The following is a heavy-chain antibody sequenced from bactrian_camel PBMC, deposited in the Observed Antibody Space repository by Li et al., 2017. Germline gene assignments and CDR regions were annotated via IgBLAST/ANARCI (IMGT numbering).Heavy chain of an antibody. V-gene: IGHV3S42*01. D-gene: IGHD1*01. J-gene: IGHJ4*01. CDR2: INSGSAT. Sequence: VQLVESGGGLVQPGGSLRLSCETSGFTFSTYPMSWVRQAPGKGLEWVSAINSGSATNYGDSVKGRFSISKDDAKNTLYLQMDNLKPEDTAMYYCAAAWAYAGAACRADPPLRIDEYNYYGQGTQVTVS. CDR1: GFTFSTYP. CDR3: AAAWAYAGAACRADPPLRIDEYNY.